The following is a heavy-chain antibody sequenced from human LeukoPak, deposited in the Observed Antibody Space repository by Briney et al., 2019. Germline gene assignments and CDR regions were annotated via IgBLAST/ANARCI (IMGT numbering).Heavy chain of an antibody. CDR1: RCTLNSYA. Sequence: PGFSLTLSCLASRCTLNSYAVIWVRQAPGNGLEWVSAISGSGCGTYYADSVKGRFIISRDNSKNTVYLQMNSLSTEDTAVYYCAKTTTGYSSGRYPGWPVDCWGQGTLVTVSS. CDR3: AKTTTGYSSGRYPGWPVDC. D-gene: IGHD6-19*01. V-gene: IGHV3-23*01. J-gene: IGHJ4*02. CDR2: ISGSGCGT.